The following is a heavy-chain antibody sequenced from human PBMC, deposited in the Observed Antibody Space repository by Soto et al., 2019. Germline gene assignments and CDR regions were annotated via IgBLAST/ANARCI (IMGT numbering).Heavy chain of an antibody. CDR1: GFTFSSYA. J-gene: IGHJ4*02. D-gene: IGHD3-10*01. V-gene: IGHV3-30-3*01. CDR2: ISYDGSNK. Sequence: RLSCAASGFTFSSYAMHWVRQAPGKGLEWVAVISYDGSNKYYADSVKGRFTISRDNSKNTLYLQMNSLRAEDTAVYYCASGYVRFGELLPFDYWGQGTLVTVSS. CDR3: ASGYVRFGELLPFDY.